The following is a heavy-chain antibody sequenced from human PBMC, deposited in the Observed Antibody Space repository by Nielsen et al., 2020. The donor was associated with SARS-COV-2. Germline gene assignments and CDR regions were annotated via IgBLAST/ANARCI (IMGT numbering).Heavy chain of an antibody. D-gene: IGHD3-16*01. V-gene: IGHV3-21*04. CDR3: ASGAYKITPMGMDV. CDR2: ISSSSSYI. CDR1: GFTFSSYS. Sequence: GGSLRLSCVASGFTFSSYSMNWVRQAPGKGLEWISSISSSSSYIYYADSVKGRFNISRDNAKNSLYLQMNSLRAEDTAVYYCASGAYKITPMGMDVWGQGTTVTVSS. J-gene: IGHJ6*02.